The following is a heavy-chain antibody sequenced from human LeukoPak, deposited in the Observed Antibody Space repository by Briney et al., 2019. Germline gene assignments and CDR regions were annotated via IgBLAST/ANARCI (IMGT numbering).Heavy chain of an antibody. CDR1: GGSISSGTYY. Sequence: PSETLSLTCTVSGGSISSGTYYWGWIRQPPGKGLEWIGCIYYSGSTYYNPSLKSRVTISVDTSKNQFSLKLSSMTAADTAVYYCASPRGDYDFWSGYSRSVAFDIWGQGTMVTVSS. CDR2: IYYSGST. V-gene: IGHV4-39*01. CDR3: ASPRGDYDFWSGYSRSVAFDI. J-gene: IGHJ3*02. D-gene: IGHD3-3*01.